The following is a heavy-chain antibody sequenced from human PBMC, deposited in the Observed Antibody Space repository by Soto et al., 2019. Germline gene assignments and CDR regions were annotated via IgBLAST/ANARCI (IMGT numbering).Heavy chain of an antibody. CDR2: IFHSGNT. CDR3: ARGGAGMAV. V-gene: IGHV4-4*01. J-gene: IGHJ6*02. Sequence: QVQLQESGPGLVKPSGTLSLTCAVSGGSISSPNWWNWVRQPPGKGLEWIGEIFHSGNTNYNPSLKRRVTISVDKSKTQFSLQLTSVTTADTAVYCCARGGAGMAVWGQGTTVTVSS. CDR1: GGSISSPNW.